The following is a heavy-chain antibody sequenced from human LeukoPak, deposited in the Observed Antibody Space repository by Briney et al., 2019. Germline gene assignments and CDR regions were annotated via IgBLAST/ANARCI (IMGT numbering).Heavy chain of an antibody. D-gene: IGHD3-3*01. CDR3: ARDHPRTYYDFWSGYFMHLMPPDY. Sequence: GGSLRLSCAASGFTFSSYAMHWVRQAPGRGLEWVAVISYDGSNKYYADSVKGRFTISRDNSKNTLYLQMNSLRAEDTAVYYCARDHPRTYYDFWSGYFMHLMPPDYWGQGTLVTVSS. V-gene: IGHV3-30-3*01. J-gene: IGHJ4*02. CDR1: GFTFSSYA. CDR2: ISYDGSNK.